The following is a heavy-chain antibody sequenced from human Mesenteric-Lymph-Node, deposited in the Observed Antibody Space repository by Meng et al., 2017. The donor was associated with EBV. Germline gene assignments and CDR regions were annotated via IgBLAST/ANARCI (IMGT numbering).Heavy chain of an antibody. Sequence: LGRWGGEMKTPSASVTVASKASGYTFTSGVISCVRQAPGQGLEWRGWIGADNGNTNYSQKVQGRVTMTTDTSTTTAYMELRSLRSDDTAVYYCARVPSIAAAGYATFNYWGQGTLVTVSS. CDR2: IGADNGNT. V-gene: IGHV1-18*01. J-gene: IGHJ4*02. CDR1: GYTFTSGV. CDR3: ARVPSIAAAGYATFNY. D-gene: IGHD6-13*01.